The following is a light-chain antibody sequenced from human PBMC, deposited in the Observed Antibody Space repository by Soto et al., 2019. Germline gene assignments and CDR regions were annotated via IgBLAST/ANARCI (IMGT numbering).Light chain of an antibody. CDR2: DAS. CDR3: QQTYRTRT. J-gene: IGKJ1*01. CDR1: QGISTY. Sequence: DIQMTKSPSSLSASAGDRVTITCRASQGISTYLKWYQHRPGKAHKLLIFDASTLQRGVPSRFSGSVSGKEFNLTITSLQSEYVATYYCQQTYRTRTFGPGTTVDMK. V-gene: IGKV1-39*01.